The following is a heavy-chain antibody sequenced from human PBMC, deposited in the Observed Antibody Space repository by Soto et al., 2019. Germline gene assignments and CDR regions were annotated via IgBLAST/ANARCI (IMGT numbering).Heavy chain of an antibody. CDR2: ISAYNGNT. Sequence: ASVKVSCKASGYTFTSYGISWVRQAPGQGLEWMGWISAYNGNTNYAQKLQGRVTMTTDTSTSTAYMELRSLRSDDTAVYYCARGGITIFGVVISNWFDPWGQGTLVTVSS. J-gene: IGHJ5*02. CDR3: ARGGITIFGVVISNWFDP. CDR1: GYTFTSYG. V-gene: IGHV1-18*04. D-gene: IGHD3-3*01.